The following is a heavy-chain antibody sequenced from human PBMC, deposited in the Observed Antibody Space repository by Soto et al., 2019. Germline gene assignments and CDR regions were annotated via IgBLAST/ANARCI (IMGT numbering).Heavy chain of an antibody. CDR3: ARSGSYYYYYCMDV. Sequence: QVQLQESVPGLVKPSETLSLTCTVSGGSISSYSWIWIRQPPGQGLEWIGYIYYSGSTNYNPSLKSRVTISVDTSKNQFSLKLSSVTAADTAVYYCARSGSYYYYYCMDVWGQGTKVTFSS. CDR1: GGSISSYS. J-gene: IGHJ6*02. V-gene: IGHV4-59*01. CDR2: IYYSGST. D-gene: IGHD1-26*01.